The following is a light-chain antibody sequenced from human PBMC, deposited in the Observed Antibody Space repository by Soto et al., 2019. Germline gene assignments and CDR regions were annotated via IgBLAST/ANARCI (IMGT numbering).Light chain of an antibody. V-gene: IGKV3-15*01. CDR1: QSVSSN. CDR3: QQYNHWPPWT. CDR2: GAS. J-gene: IGKJ1*01. Sequence: EIVMTQSPATLSVSAGERATLSCRASQSVSSNLAWYQQKPGQAPRLLMYGASTRATGIPARFSGSGSGTEFSLTISSLQSEDFAVYHCQQYNHWPPWTFGQGTKVEIK.